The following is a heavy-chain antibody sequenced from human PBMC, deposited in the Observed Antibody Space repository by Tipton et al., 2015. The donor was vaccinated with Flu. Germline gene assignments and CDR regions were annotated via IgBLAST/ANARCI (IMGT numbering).Heavy chain of an antibody. D-gene: IGHD4/OR15-4a*01. J-gene: IGHJ4*02. CDR3: ARDLALKPRSLVY. V-gene: IGHV4-59*01. CDR1: GGSISSYH. Sequence: TLSLTCTVSGGSISSYHWTWIRQSPGKGLEWIGHFYYSGTTDYHPSLRSRVTISVDKSKNQFSLKLISVTAEDTAVYYCARDLALKPRSLVYWGQGALVTVSS. CDR2: FYYSGTT.